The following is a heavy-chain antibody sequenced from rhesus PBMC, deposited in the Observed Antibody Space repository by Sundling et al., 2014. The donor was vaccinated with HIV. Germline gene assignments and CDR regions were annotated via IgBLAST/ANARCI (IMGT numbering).Heavy chain of an antibody. V-gene: IGHV2S1*01. D-gene: IGHD3-3*01. CDR3: ARVKVQYLDWLFHDWYFDL. CDR1: GFSLSTGVMG. Sequence: QVTLKESGPALVKPTQTLTLTCTFSGFSLSTGVMGVGWIRQPPGKALEWLASIYWDDDKYFSTSLKSRLTISKDTSKNQVVLTMTNMDPVDTATYYCARVKVQYLDWLFHDWYFDLWGPGTPITISS. CDR2: IYWDDDK. J-gene: IGHJ2*01.